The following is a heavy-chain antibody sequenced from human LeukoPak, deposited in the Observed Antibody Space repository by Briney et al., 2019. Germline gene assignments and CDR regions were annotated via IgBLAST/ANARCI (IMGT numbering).Heavy chain of an antibody. CDR3: ARDPPRIAAAGTSDY. Sequence: ASVKVSCKTSGGTFNNSAISWVRQAPGQGLEWMGRINPNSGGTNYAQKFQGRVTMTRDTSISTAYMELSRLRSDDTAVYYCARDPPRIAAAGTSDYWGQGTLVTVSS. CDR1: GGTFNNSA. V-gene: IGHV1-2*06. D-gene: IGHD6-13*01. CDR2: INPNSGGT. J-gene: IGHJ4*02.